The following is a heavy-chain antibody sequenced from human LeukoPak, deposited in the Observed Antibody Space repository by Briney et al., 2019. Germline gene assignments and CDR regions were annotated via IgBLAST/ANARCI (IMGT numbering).Heavy chain of an antibody. CDR2: ISGSGGST. CDR3: AKGIRNSWYYFDY. V-gene: IGHV3-23*01. J-gene: IGHJ4*02. CDR1: GFNFGDYY. Sequence: GGSLRLSCAASGFNFGDYYMTWIRQAPGKGLEWVSAISGSGGSTYYADSVKGRFTISRDNSKNTLYLQMNSLRAEDTAVYYCAKGIRNSWYYFDYWGQGTLVTVSS. D-gene: IGHD6-13*01.